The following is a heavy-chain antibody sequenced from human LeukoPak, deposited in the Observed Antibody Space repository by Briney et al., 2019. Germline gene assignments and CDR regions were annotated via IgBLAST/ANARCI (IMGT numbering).Heavy chain of an antibody. CDR3: ARGYDVGSSSWYALSTYYYYYMDV. CDR1: GFTFSSYW. CDR2: INSDGSST. V-gene: IGHV3-74*01. D-gene: IGHD6-13*01. J-gene: IGHJ6*03. Sequence: GGSLRLSCAASGFTFSSYWMPWVRQAPGKGLVWVSRINSDGSSTSYADSVKGRFTISRDNAKNTLYLQMNSLRAEDTAVYYCARGYDVGSSSWYALSTYYYYYMDVWGKGTTVTVSS.